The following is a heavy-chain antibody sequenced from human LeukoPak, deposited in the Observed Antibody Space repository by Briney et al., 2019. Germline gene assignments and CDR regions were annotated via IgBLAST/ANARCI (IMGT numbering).Heavy chain of an antibody. CDR2: IYSGGST. V-gene: IGHV3-53*04. CDR1: GFTVSSNY. Sequence: GGSLRLSCAASGFTVSSNYMSWVRQAPGKGLEWVSVIYSGGSTYYVDSVKGRFTISRHNSKNTLYLQMNSLRAEDTAVYYCARGGSGSSSWYGDYFDYWGQGTLVTVSS. D-gene: IGHD6-13*01. J-gene: IGHJ4*02. CDR3: ARGGSGSSSWYGDYFDY.